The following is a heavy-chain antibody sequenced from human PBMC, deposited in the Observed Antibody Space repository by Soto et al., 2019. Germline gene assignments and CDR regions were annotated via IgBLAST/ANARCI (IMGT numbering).Heavy chain of an antibody. J-gene: IGHJ4*02. V-gene: IGHV4-59*12. D-gene: IGHD3-16*02. CDR2: IYYSGST. CDR1: GGSISSYY. CDR3: AREAVDYIWGSYRPYYFDY. Sequence: PSETLSLTCTVSGGSISSYYWSWIRQPPGKGLEWIGYIYYSGSTNYNPSLKSRVTISVDTSKNQFSLKLSSVTAADTAVYYCAREAVDYIWGSYRPYYFDYWGQGTLVTVSS.